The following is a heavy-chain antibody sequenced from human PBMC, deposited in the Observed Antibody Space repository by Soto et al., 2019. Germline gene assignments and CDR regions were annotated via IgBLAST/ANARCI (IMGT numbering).Heavy chain of an antibody. CDR3: ASISSGWSSYGMDV. D-gene: IGHD6-19*01. Sequence: PGESLKISCKGSGYSFTSYWISWVRQMPGKGLEWMGRIDPSDSYTNYSPSFQGHVTISADKSISTAYLQWSSLKASDTTMYYCASISSGWSSYGMDVWGQGTTVTVSS. V-gene: IGHV5-10-1*01. CDR2: IDPSDSYT. CDR1: GYSFTSYW. J-gene: IGHJ6*02.